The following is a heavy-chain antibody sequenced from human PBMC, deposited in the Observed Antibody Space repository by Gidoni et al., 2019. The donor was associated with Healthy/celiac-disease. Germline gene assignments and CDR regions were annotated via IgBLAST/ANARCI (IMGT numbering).Heavy chain of an antibody. J-gene: IGHJ3*02. V-gene: IGHV5-51*01. CDR2: IYPGDSDT. D-gene: IGHD6-13*01. CDR3: ARSPRAAAGTPSFDAVDI. Sequence: EVQLVQSGAAVKKPGESLKISCKGSGYSFTSYCIGWVRQMPGKGVEWMGIIYPGDSDTRYSPSFQGHVTSSAEKSISTAYLQWSSLKASDTAMYYCARSPRAAAGTPSFDAVDIWGQGTMVTVS. CDR1: GYSFTSYC.